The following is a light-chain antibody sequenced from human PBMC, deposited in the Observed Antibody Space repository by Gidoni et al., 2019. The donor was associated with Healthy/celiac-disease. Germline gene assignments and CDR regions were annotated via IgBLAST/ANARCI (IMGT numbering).Light chain of an antibody. CDR3: QQYNNWLST. J-gene: IGKJ3*01. CDR2: GAS. Sequence: EIVMTQSPATLSVSPGERATLSCRASQSDSSNLAWYQQKPGQAPRLLIYGASTRATGIPARFSGSGSGTEFTLTISSLQSEDFAVYYCQQYNNWLSTFGPGTKVDIK. CDR1: QSDSSN. V-gene: IGKV3-15*01.